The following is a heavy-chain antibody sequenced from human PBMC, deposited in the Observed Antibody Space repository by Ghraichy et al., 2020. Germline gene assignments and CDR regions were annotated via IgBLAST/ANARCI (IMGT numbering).Heavy chain of an antibody. V-gene: IGHV1-2*02. Sequence: SVKLSCKASGYTFTGYYMHWVRQAPGQGLEWMGWINPNSGGTNYAQKFQGRVTMTRDTSISTAYMELSRLRSDDTAVYYCARVNIVVVPAATYYYYYYMDVWGKGTTVTVSS. CDR3: ARVNIVVVPAATYYYYYYMDV. CDR2: INPNSGGT. CDR1: GYTFTGYY. J-gene: IGHJ6*03. D-gene: IGHD2-2*01.